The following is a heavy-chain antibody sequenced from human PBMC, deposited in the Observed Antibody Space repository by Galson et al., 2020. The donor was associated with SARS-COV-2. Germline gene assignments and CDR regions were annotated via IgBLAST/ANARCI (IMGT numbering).Heavy chain of an antibody. Sequence: GGSLRLSCAASGFTFDDYAMHWVRQAPGKGLEWVSGISWNSGSIGYADSVKGRFTISRDNAKNSLYLQMNSLRAEDTALYYCTTGYHYYYYYYGMDVWGQGTTVTVSS. CDR3: TTGYHYYYYYYGMDV. CDR1: GFTFDDYA. V-gene: IGHV3-9*01. D-gene: IGHD3-9*01. CDR2: ISWNSGSI. J-gene: IGHJ6*02.